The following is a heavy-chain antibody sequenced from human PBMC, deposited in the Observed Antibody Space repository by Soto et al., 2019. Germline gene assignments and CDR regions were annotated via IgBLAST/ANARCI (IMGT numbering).Heavy chain of an antibody. Sequence: GGSLRLSCAASGFPFRSSSMNWVRQAPGKGLEWLSSISSSSYYILYADSVQGRFTISRDNAKNSLYLQMNSLRAEDTAVYYCARDLGEVSAFWGQGTPVTVSS. CDR3: ARDLGEVSAF. D-gene: IGHD3-10*01. V-gene: IGHV3-21*01. CDR2: ISSSSYYI. J-gene: IGHJ4*02. CDR1: GFPFRSSS.